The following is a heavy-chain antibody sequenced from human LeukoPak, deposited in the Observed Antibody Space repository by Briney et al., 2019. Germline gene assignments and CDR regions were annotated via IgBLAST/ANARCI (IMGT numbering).Heavy chain of an antibody. D-gene: IGHD6-6*01. J-gene: IGHJ4*02. V-gene: IGHV3-11*04. CDR3: ARDLRYSSSSEANFDY. Sequence: PGGSLRLSCAASGFTFSDYYMSWIRQAPGKGLEWVSYISSSGSTIYYADSVKGRFTISRDNSKNTLYLQMNSLRAEDTAVYYCARDLRYSSSSEANFDYWGQGTLVTVSS. CDR2: ISSSGSTI. CDR1: GFTFSDYY.